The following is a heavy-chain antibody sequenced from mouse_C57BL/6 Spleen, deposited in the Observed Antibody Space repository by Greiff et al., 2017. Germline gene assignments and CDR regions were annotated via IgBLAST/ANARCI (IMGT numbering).Heavy chain of an antibody. CDR1: GYSITSGYY. Sequence: EVQRVESGPGLVKPSQSLSLTCSVTGYSITSGYYWNWIRQFPGNKLEWMGYISYDGSNNYNPSLKNRISITRDTSKNQFFLKLNSVTTEDTATYYCAREADYDYDRWFAYWGQGTLVTVSA. J-gene: IGHJ3*01. CDR3: AREADYDYDRWFAY. D-gene: IGHD2-4*01. CDR2: ISYDGSN. V-gene: IGHV3-6*01.